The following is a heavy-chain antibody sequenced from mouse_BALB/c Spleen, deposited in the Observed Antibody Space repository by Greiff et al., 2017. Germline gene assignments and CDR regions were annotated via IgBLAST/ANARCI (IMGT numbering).Heavy chain of an antibody. Sequence: EVKVVESGGGLVQPGGSLKLSCAASGFTFSSYGMSWVRQTPDKRLELVATINSNGGSTYYPDSVKGRFTISRDNAKNTLYQQMSSLKSEDTAMYYCAGADEAWFAYWGQGTLVTVSA. CDR1: GFTFSSYG. J-gene: IGHJ3*01. CDR2: INSNGGST. CDR3: AGADEAWFAY. V-gene: IGHV5-6-3*01.